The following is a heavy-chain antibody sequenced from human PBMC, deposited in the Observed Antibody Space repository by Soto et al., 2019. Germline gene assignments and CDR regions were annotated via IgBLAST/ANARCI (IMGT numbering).Heavy chain of an antibody. CDR2: INSDGSST. J-gene: IGHJ6*03. D-gene: IGHD6-13*01. CDR1: GFTFSSYW. Sequence: GGSLRLSCAASGFTFSSYWMHWVRQAPGKGLVWVSRINSDGSSTSYADSVKGRFTISRDNAKNTLYLQMNSLRAEDTAVYYCARDVYSSSWDELVYYYYMDVWGKGTTVTVSS. V-gene: IGHV3-74*01. CDR3: ARDVYSSSWDELVYYYYMDV.